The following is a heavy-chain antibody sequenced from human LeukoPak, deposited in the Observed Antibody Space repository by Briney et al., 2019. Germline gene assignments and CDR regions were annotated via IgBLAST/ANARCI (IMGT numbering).Heavy chain of an antibody. D-gene: IGHD6-13*01. J-gene: IGHJ3*02. Sequence: SVKVSCKASGGTLSSYAISWVRQAPGQGLEWMGGIIPIFGTANYAQKFQGRVTITTDESTSTAYMELSSLRSEDTAVYYCARPYSSSTDAFDIWGQGTMVTVSS. CDR1: GGTLSSYA. V-gene: IGHV1-69*05. CDR2: IIPIFGTA. CDR3: ARPYSSSTDAFDI.